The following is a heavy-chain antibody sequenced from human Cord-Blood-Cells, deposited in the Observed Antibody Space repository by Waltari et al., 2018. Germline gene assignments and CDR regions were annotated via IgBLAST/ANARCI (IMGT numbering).Heavy chain of an antibody. CDR1: GGSFSGYY. D-gene: IGHD2-8*01. V-gene: IGHV4-34*01. J-gene: IGHJ4*02. CDR3: ARHAIRTFDY. Sequence: QVQLQQWGAALLKPSETLSLTCAVYGGSFSGYYWSWIRQPPGKGLEWIGEINHSGSTNYNPSLKSRVTISVDTSKNQFSLKLSSVTAADTAVYYCARHAIRTFDYWGQGTLVTVSS. CDR2: INHSGST.